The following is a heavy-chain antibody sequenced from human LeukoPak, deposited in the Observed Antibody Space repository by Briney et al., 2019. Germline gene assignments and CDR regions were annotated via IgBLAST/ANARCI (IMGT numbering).Heavy chain of an antibody. CDR3: AREGGEGLYDFWSGYPPPRWFDP. V-gene: IGHV1-18*01. CDR1: GYTFTSYG. CDR2: ISAYNGNT. J-gene: IGHJ5*02. Sequence: ASVKVSCKASGYTFTSYGISWVRQAPGQGLEWMGWISAYNGNTNYAQKLQGRVTMTTDTSTSTAYMELRSLRSDDTAVYYCAREGGEGLYDFWSGYPPPRWFDPWGQGTLVTVSS. D-gene: IGHD3-3*01.